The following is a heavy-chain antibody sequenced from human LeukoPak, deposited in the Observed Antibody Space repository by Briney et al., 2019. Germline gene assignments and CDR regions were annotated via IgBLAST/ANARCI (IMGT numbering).Heavy chain of an antibody. Sequence: SETLSLTCTVSGGSISSYYWSWIRQPPGKGLEWIGYIYYSGGTNYNPSLKSRVTISVDTSKNQFSLKLSSVTAADTAVYYCARDDYGDYGLDYWGQGTLVTVSS. J-gene: IGHJ4*02. V-gene: IGHV4-59*01. D-gene: IGHD4-17*01. CDR1: GGSISSYY. CDR2: IYYSGGT. CDR3: ARDDYGDYGLDY.